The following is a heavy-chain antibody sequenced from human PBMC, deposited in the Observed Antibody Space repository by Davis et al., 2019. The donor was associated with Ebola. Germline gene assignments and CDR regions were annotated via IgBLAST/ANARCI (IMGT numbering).Heavy chain of an antibody. D-gene: IGHD6-6*01. J-gene: IGHJ3*02. CDR2: MNPNSGNT. CDR1: GYTFTSYG. CDR3: ARAIAARPWDAFDI. V-gene: IGHV1-8*02. Sequence: ASVKVSCKASGYTFTSYGISWVRQAPGQGLEWMGWMNPNSGNTGYAQKFQGRVTMTRDTSISTAYMELSSLRSEDTAVYYCARAIAARPWDAFDIWGQGTMVTVSS.